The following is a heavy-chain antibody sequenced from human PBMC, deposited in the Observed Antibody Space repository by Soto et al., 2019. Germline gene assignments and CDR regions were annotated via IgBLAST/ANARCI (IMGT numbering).Heavy chain of an antibody. D-gene: IGHD6-19*01. CDR3: ARHYSSGSRNWFDP. V-gene: IGHV4-4*02. Sequence: PSETLSLTCAVAGGSISSINWWSWVRQPPGKGLEWIGEIYHSGSTYYNPSLRSRVTISVDTSKNQFSLKLSSVPAADTAVFYCARHYSSGSRNWFDPWGQGTLVTVSS. J-gene: IGHJ5*02. CDR2: IYHSGST. CDR1: GGSISSINW.